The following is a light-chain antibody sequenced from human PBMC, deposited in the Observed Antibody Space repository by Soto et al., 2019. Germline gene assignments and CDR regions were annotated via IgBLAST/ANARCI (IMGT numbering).Light chain of an antibody. V-gene: IGKV1-5*03. CDR1: QIISNW. CDR2: KAS. J-gene: IGKJ3*01. Sequence: DIQMTQSPSTLSASVGDRVTITCRASQIISNWLAWYQQKPGKAPKVLIYKASSLETGVPSRFSGSGSRTEFTLTISSLQPDDFATYYCQQSNSYPFTFGPGTKVNIK. CDR3: QQSNSYPFT.